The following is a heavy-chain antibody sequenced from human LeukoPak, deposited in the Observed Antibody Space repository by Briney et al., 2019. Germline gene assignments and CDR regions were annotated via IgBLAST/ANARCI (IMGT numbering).Heavy chain of an antibody. D-gene: IGHD3-22*01. CDR1: GGSFSGYY. V-gene: IGHV4-34*01. J-gene: IGHJ4*02. Sequence: TSETLSLTCAVYGGSFSGYYWSWIRQPPGKGLEWIGEINHSGSTNYNPSLKSRVTISVDTSKNQFSLKLSSVTAADTAVYYCARGPLLYYYDSSGYYWGHYFDYWGQGTLVTVSS. CDR2: INHSGST. CDR3: ARGPLLYYYDSSGYYWGHYFDY.